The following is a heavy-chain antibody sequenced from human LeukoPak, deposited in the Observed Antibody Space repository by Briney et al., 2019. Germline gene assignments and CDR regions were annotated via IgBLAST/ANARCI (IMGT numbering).Heavy chain of an antibody. CDR3: ASATDSSGDTTTFDY. D-gene: IGHD3-22*01. CDR1: GGTFSSYA. V-gene: IGHV1-69*04. CDR2: IIPILGIA. Sequence: RASVKVSCKASGGTFSSYAISWVRQAPGQRLEWMGRIIPILGIANYAQKFQGRVTITADKSTSTAYMELSSLRSEDTAVYYCASATDSSGDTTTFDYWGQGTLVTVSS. J-gene: IGHJ4*02.